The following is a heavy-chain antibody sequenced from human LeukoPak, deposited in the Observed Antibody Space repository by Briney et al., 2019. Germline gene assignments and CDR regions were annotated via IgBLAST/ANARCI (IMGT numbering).Heavy chain of an antibody. D-gene: IGHD6-19*01. V-gene: IGHV4-34*01. CDR1: GGSFSGYY. J-gene: IGHJ2*01. CDR3: ARDGAVAGRYWYFDL. Sequence: SETLSLTCAVYGGSFSGYYWSWIRQPPGKGLEWSGEINHSGSTNYNPSLKSRVTISVDTSKNQFSLKLSSMTAADTAVYYCARDGAVAGRYWYFDLWGRGALVTVSS. CDR2: INHSGST.